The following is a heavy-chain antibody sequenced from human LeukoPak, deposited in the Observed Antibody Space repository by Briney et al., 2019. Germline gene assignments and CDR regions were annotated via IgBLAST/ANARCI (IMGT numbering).Heavy chain of an antibody. CDR3: AKLYDSSGFDY. CDR2: IWYDGSNK. CDR1: GFTFSSYG. J-gene: IGHJ4*02. Sequence: GSLRLSCAASGFTFSSYGMHWVRQAPGKGLEWVAVIWYDGSNKYYADYVKGRFTISRDNSKNTLYLQMNSLRAEDTAVYYCAKLYDSSGFDYWGQGTLVTVSS. V-gene: IGHV3-33*06. D-gene: IGHD3-22*01.